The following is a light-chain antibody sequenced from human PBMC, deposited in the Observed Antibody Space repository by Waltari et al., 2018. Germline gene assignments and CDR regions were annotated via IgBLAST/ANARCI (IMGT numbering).Light chain of an antibody. Sequence: SHGLTQPPSVSVSPGQTATNTRGVDNLGSYYIHWYRKRPPQAPVLVVYSDSDRPSGIPERFSGSKSGNIATLTISGVEAGDEADYYCQLWDSSTDHALFGGGTQLTVL. CDR1: NLGSYY. CDR2: SDS. V-gene: IGLV3-21*02. CDR3: QLWDSSTDHAL. J-gene: IGLJ2*01.